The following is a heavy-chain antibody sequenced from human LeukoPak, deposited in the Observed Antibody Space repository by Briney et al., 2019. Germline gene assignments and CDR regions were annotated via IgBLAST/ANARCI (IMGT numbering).Heavy chain of an antibody. CDR2: IYSGGST. CDR1: GFTVSSNY. V-gene: IGHV3-53*01. J-gene: IGHJ4*02. D-gene: IGHD2-2*02. CDR3: ARDRVLGYCSSTSCYRILDY. Sequence: GGSLRLSCAASGFTVSSNYMSWVRQAPGKGLEWVSVIYSGGSTYYADSVKGRFTISRDNSKNTLYLQMNSLRAEDTAVYYCARDRVLGYCSSTSCYRILDYWGQGTLVTVSS.